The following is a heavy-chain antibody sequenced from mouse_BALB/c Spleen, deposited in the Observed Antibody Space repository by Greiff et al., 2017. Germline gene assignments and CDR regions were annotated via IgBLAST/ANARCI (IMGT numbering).Heavy chain of an antibody. CDR1: GFTFSSYA. CDR2: ISSGGST. CDR3: ARGWYGSSYGFDY. Sequence: EVNVVESGGGLVKPGGSLKLSCAASGFTFSSYAMSWVRQTPEKRLEWVASISSGGSTYYPDSVKGRFTISRDNARNILYLQMSSLRSEDTAMYYCARGWYGSSYGFDYWGQGTTLTVSS. D-gene: IGHD1-1*01. J-gene: IGHJ2*01. V-gene: IGHV5-6-5*01.